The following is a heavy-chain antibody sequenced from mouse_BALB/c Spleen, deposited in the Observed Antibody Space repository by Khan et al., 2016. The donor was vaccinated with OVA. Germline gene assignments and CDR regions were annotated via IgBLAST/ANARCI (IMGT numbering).Heavy chain of an antibody. CDR3: ARIYGGDFDY. D-gene: IGHD1-1*01. Sequence: EVQLVESGPGLVKPSQSLSLTCTVTGYSITTDYAWTWIRQFPGSKLEWMGHISYSGNTTYTPSLKSRISITRDTSKNQFFLQLKSVTTEDTARYYCARIYGGDFDYWGQGTTLTVSS. J-gene: IGHJ2*01. CDR1: GYSITTDYA. V-gene: IGHV3-2*02. CDR2: ISYSGNT.